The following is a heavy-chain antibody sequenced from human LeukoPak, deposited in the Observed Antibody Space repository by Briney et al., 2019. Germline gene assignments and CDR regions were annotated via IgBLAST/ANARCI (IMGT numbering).Heavy chain of an antibody. CDR2: IYYSGST. D-gene: IGHD3-22*01. V-gene: IGHV4-30-4*01. J-gene: IGHJ6*02. CDR1: GGSISDGDYY. CDR3: ARGQYYDSSGYYFYYYYGMDV. Sequence: SQTLSLTCTVSGGSISDGDYYWSWIRQPPGKGLEWIGYIYYSGSTYYNPSLKSRVTISVDTSKNQFSLKLSSVTAADTAVYYCARGQYYDSSGYYFYYYYGMDVWGQGTTVTVSS.